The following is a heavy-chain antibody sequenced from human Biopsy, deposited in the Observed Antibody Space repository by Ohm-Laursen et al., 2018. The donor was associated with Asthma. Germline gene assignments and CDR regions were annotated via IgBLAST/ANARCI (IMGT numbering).Heavy chain of an antibody. CDR3: ARHPNNGDYSYWYFDL. Sequence: SQTLSLTCTISGFSMDTNSYFWGWIRQPPGKGLEWIGGVFYTGITYYNPSLKSRVTMSVDTSKSQFFLEVNSVTAPDTAVYYCARHPNNGDYSYWYFDLWGRGTLVTVSS. D-gene: IGHD4-17*01. CDR2: VFYTGIT. CDR1: GFSMDTNSYF. V-gene: IGHV4-39*01. J-gene: IGHJ2*01.